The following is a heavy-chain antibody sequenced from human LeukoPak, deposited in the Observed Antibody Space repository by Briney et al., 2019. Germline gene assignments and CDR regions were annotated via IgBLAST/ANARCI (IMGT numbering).Heavy chain of an antibody. Sequence: PSETLSITCSVSSYSISSTYYWGWIRQPSGKGLEWIGSIYYSGSTYYNPSLKSRVTISVDTSKNQFSLKMSSVTAADTAVYYCARSSRSWSTFDNWGQGTLVTVSS. CDR3: ARSSRSWSTFDN. V-gene: IGHV4-38-2*02. CDR2: IYYSGST. D-gene: IGHD2-2*01. J-gene: IGHJ4*02. CDR1: SYSISSTYY.